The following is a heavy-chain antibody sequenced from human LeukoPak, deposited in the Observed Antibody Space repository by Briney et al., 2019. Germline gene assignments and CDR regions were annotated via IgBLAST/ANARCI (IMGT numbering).Heavy chain of an antibody. Sequence: SETLSLTCTVSGGSISSSNYYWGWIRQPPGKGLEWIGSIDYSGSTYQNPPLKSRVTISVDTSKNQFSLSLSSETAADTAVYYCARHRRDQELELFDYWGQGTLVTVSS. CDR2: IDYSGST. CDR1: GGSISSSNYY. D-gene: IGHD1-1*01. J-gene: IGHJ4*02. V-gene: IGHV4-39*01. CDR3: ARHRRDQELELFDY.